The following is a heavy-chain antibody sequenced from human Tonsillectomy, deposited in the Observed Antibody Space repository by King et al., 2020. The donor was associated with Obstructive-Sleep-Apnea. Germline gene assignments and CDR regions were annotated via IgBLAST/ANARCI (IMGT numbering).Heavy chain of an antibody. CDR2: IYYSGST. Sequence: QMQLQESGPGLVKPSETLSLTCTVSGGSISTYYWSWFRQPPGKGLVWIGYIYYSGSTNYNPSLKSRVTISVDTSKNQFSLNLSSVTAADTAFYYCARGGYYYFDYWGQGTQATVSS. V-gene: IGHV4-59*08. CDR1: GGSISTYY. D-gene: IGHD3-22*01. CDR3: ARGGYYYFDY. J-gene: IGHJ4*02.